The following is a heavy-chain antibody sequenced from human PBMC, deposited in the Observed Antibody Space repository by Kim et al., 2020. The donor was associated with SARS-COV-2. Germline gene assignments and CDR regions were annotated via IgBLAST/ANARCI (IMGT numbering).Heavy chain of an antibody. CDR3: ARDQSLYCSGGSCYSGGAFDI. V-gene: IGHV1-46*01. D-gene: IGHD2-15*01. Sequence: ASVKVSCKASGYTFTSYYMHWVRQAPGQGLEWMGIINPSGGSTSYAQKFQGRVTMTRDTSTSTVYMELSSLRSEDTAVYYCARDQSLYCSGGSCYSGGAFDIWGQGTMVTVSS. CDR1: GYTFTSYY. J-gene: IGHJ3*02. CDR2: INPSGGST.